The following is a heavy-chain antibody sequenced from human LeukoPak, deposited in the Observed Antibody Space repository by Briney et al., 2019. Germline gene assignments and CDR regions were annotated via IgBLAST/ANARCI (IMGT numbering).Heavy chain of an antibody. Sequence: GGSLRLSCAASGFTFSSYAMNWVRQAPGKGLEWVSGISGSGVSTHYADSVKGRFTFSRDNSKNTLSLQMNSLRDEDTAVYYCARDDGGNPNDAFDVWGQGTMVTVSS. CDR3: ARDDGGNPNDAFDV. CDR2: ISGSGVST. CDR1: GFTFSSYA. V-gene: IGHV3-23*01. J-gene: IGHJ3*01. D-gene: IGHD4-23*01.